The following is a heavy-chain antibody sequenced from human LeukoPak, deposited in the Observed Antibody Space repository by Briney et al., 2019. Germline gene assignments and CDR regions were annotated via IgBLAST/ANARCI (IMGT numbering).Heavy chain of an antibody. D-gene: IGHD3-16*02. J-gene: IGHJ2*01. CDR2: TSSSSSYT. CDR3: ARVVGRTWYFDL. V-gene: IGHV3-11*03. CDR1: GFSVSNNY. Sequence: GGSLRLSCAASGFSVSNNYMSWIRQAPGKGLEWVSYTSSSSSYTNYADSLKGRFTISRDNAKNSLFLQMNSLRAEDTAVYYCARVVGRTWYFDLWGRGALVTVSS.